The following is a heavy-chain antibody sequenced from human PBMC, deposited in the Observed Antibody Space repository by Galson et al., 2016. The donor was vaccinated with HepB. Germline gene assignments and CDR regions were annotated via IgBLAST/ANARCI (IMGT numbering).Heavy chain of an antibody. D-gene: IGHD3-22*01. CDR3: ARELVVTPLYDAFDI. V-gene: IGHV3-53*01. CDR1: GFTVSGTY. Sequence: SLRLSCAASGFTVSGTYMSWVCQAPGKGLEWVSVIYSGGSTYYADSVKGRFTISRDNSKNTLYLQMNSLRAEDTAVYYCARELVVTPLYDAFDIWGQGTMVTVSS. J-gene: IGHJ3*02. CDR2: IYSGGST.